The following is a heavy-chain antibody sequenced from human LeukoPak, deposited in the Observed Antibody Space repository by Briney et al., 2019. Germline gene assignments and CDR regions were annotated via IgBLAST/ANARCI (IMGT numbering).Heavy chain of an antibody. J-gene: IGHJ3*02. CDR1: GGSISSSGYY. CDR2: IYTSGST. CDR3: ARDDPPRITIFGVGQGTYDAFDI. D-gene: IGHD3-3*01. Sequence: PSETLSLTCTVSGGSISSSGYYWGWIRQPAGKGLEWIGRIYTSGSTNYNPSLKSRVTMSVDTSKNQFSLKLSSVTAADTAVYYCARDDPPRITIFGVGQGTYDAFDIWGQGTMVTVSS. V-gene: IGHV4-61*02.